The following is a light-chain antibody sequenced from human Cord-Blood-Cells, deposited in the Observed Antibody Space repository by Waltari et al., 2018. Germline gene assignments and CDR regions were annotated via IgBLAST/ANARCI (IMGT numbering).Light chain of an antibody. CDR3: SSYTSSSTLYV. J-gene: IGLJ1*01. CDR1: SSDVGGYNY. Sequence: QSALTQPASVSGSPGQSITISCTGTSSDVGGYNYVSWYQQHPGKAPKLMIYEVSNRPSGVSNRFSGSKSGNPASLTISGLQAEYEADYYCSSYTSSSTLYVFGTGTKVTVL. V-gene: IGLV2-14*01. CDR2: EVS.